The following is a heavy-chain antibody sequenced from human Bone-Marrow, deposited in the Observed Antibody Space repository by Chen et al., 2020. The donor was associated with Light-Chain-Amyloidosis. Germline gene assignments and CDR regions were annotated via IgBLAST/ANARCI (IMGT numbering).Heavy chain of an antibody. Sequence: EGHLVESGGALVQRGGSLPPSCPGSGFTFRGYSMNWVRQAPGKGREGVAGLTGSGDYTYKADSVKGRFTISRDNSKDTMYLQMFSLRTEDTATYYCTREGSTSWFNRYFGLWGQGTRVIVSS. CDR1: GFTFRGYS. J-gene: IGHJ4*02. CDR2: LTGSGDYT. V-gene: IGHV3-23*04. CDR3: TREGSTSWFNRYFGL. D-gene: IGHD2-2*01.